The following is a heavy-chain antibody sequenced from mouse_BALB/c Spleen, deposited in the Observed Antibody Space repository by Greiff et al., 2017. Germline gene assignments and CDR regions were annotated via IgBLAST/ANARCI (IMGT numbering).Heavy chain of an antibody. CDR2: ISSGGSYT. Sequence: EVKLVESGGGLVKPGGSLKLSCAASGFTFSSYAMSWVRQTPEKRLEWVATISSGGSYTYYPDSVKGRFTISRDNAKNTLYLQMSSLRSEDTAMYYCARLPLITTAYFDYWGQGTTLTVSS. CDR3: ARLPLITTAYFDY. V-gene: IGHV5-9-3*01. CDR1: GFTFSSYA. D-gene: IGHD1-2*01. J-gene: IGHJ2*01.